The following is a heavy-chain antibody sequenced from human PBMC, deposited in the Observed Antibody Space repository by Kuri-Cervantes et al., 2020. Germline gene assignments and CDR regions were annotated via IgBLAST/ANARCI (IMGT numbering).Heavy chain of an antibody. CDR2: ISGSGGST. CDR1: GFTFSSYG. Sequence: GESLKIPCAASGFTFSSYGMHWVRQAPGKGLEWVSAISGSGGSTYYADSVKGRFTISRDNSKNTLYLQMNSLRAEDTAVYYCAKDHSRWLGEWYYYYYGMDVWGQGTTVTVSS. V-gene: IGHV3-23*01. CDR3: AKDHSRWLGEWYYYYYGMDV. J-gene: IGHJ6*02. D-gene: IGHD3-10*01.